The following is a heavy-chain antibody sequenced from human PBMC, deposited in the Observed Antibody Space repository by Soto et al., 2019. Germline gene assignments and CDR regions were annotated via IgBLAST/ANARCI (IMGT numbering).Heavy chain of an antibody. V-gene: IGHV3-48*04. D-gene: IGHD1-26*01. CDR3: TRDLGATGY. J-gene: IGHJ4*02. CDR1: GFTFNSHT. Sequence: EVQLVQSGGGLVQPGGSLRLSCAASGFTFNSHTMNWVRQAPGKGLEWLSYISDSSGTIYYADSVQGRFTVSRDNAKNSLYLQMNSLRAEDTAVYYCTRDLGATGYWGQGTLVTVSA. CDR2: ISDSSGTI.